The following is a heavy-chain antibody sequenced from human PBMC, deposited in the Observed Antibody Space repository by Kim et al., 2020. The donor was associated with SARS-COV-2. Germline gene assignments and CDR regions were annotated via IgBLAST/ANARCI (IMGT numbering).Heavy chain of an antibody. J-gene: IGHJ4*02. CDR2: IYYSGST. V-gene: IGHV4-31*03. CDR3: ARGPHQYCSSTSCYIKHPIVATTYFDY. Sequence: SETLSLTCTVSGGSISSGGYYWSWIRQHPGKGLEWIGYIYYSGSTYYNPSLKSRVTISVDTSKNQFSLKLSSVTAADTAVYYCARGPHQYCSSTSCYIKHPIVATTYFDYWGQGTLVTVSS. CDR1: GGSISSGGYY. D-gene: IGHD2-2*02.